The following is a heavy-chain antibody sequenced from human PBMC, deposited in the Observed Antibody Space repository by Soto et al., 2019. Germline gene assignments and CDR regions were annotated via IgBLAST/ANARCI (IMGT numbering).Heavy chain of an antibody. CDR1: GGTFSRYT. J-gene: IGHJ6*02. CDR2: IIPILDIP. CDR3: ASHFTGVLVLGTSPPGGDNYGWDV. D-gene: IGHD2-8*02. V-gene: IGHV1-69*02. Sequence: QVQLVQSGAEVKKPGSSVKVSCKASGGTFSRYTFTWVRQAPGQGLEWMGRIIPILDIPNYAQNFQGRVTITADKSTSTAYMELSSLRSDDTAVYYCASHFTGVLVLGTSPPGGDNYGWDVWGQGTTVTVSS.